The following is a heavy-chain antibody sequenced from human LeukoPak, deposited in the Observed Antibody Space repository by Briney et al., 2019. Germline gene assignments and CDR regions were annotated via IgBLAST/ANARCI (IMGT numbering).Heavy chain of an antibody. D-gene: IGHD3-10*01. CDR2: INHSGST. V-gene: IGHV4-34*01. Sequence: PSETLSLTCAVYGGSFSGYYWSWIRQPPGKGLEWIGEINHSGSTNYNPSLKSRVTISVDTSKNQFSLKLSSVTAADTAVYYCARELIWFGEFSGYGMDVWGKGTTVTVSS. CDR3: ARELIWFGEFSGYGMDV. J-gene: IGHJ6*04. CDR1: GGSFSGYY.